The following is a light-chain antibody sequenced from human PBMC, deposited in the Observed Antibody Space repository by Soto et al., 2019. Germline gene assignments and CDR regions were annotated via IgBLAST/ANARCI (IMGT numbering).Light chain of an antibody. CDR3: QQSDSIPIT. CDR1: QTISSW. Sequence: DIQMTQSPSTLSGSVGDRVTITCRASQTISSWLAWYQQKPGKAPKLLIYKASTLKSGVPSRFSGSGSRTEFTLTISSLQPDDFATYFCQQSDSIPITFGQGTRLEN. CDR2: KAS. J-gene: IGKJ5*01. V-gene: IGKV1-5*03.